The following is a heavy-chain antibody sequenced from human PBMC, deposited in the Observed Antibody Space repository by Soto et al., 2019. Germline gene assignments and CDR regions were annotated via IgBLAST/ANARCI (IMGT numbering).Heavy chain of an antibody. J-gene: IGHJ6*02. V-gene: IGHV5-51*01. D-gene: IGHD2-2*01. CDR3: ARLVGYCSSTSCQPTHYYGMDV. CDR2: IYPGDSDT. Sequence: GESLKISCKGSGYSFTSYWIGWVRQMPGKGLEWMGIIYPGDSDTRYSPSFQGQVTISADKSISTAYLQWSSLKASDTAMYYCARLVGYCSSTSCQPTHYYGMDVWGQGTSVTVSS. CDR1: GYSFTSYW.